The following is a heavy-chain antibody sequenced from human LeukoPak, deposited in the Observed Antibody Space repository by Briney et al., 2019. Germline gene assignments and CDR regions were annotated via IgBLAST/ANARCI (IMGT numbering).Heavy chain of an antibody. D-gene: IGHD3-22*01. V-gene: IGHV3-7*01. CDR2: IKQDGSEK. Sequence: PGGSLRLSCAASGFTFSSYWMSWVRQAPGKGLEWVANIKQDGSEKYYVDSVKGRFTISRDNAKNSLYLQMNSLRAEDTAVYYCARDHGYDSSGYYYPFDYWGQGTLVTVSS. CDR3: ARDHGYDSSGYYYPFDY. CDR1: GFTFSSYW. J-gene: IGHJ4*02.